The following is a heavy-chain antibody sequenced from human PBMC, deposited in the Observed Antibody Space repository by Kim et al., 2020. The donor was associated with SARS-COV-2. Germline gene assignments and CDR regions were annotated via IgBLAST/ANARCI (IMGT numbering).Heavy chain of an antibody. V-gene: IGHV1-69*13. CDR3: ARGTPNYGSGTLFPVLWGKGRWFDP. J-gene: IGHJ5*02. CDR1: GGTFSSYA. D-gene: IGHD3-10*01. Sequence: SVKVSCKASGGTFSSYAISWVRQAPGQGLEWMGGIIPIFGTANYAQKFQGRVTITADESTSTAYMELSSLRSEDTAVYYCARGTPNYGSGTLFPVLWGKGRWFDPWGQGTLVTVSS. CDR2: IIPIFGTA.